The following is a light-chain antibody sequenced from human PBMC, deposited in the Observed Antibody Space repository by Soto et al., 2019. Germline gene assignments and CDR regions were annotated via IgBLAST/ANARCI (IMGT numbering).Light chain of an antibody. V-gene: IGKV1-5*01. CDR3: QQYNSYPWT. J-gene: IGKJ1*01. Sequence: DIQMTQSPSTLSASVGDGVTITFRASQSISNRLAWYQQKPGEAPKYLIYDASTLDSGAPSRFSGSGSGTEFTLSISSLQPDDFATYYCQQYNSYPWTFGQGTKVDIK. CDR2: DAS. CDR1: QSISNR.